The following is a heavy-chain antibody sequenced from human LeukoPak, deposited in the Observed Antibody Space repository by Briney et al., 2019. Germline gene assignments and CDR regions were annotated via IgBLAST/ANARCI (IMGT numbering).Heavy chain of an antibody. V-gene: IGHV1-24*01. Sequence: APVKVSCKVSGYTLTELSMHWVRQAPGKGLEWMGGFDPEDGETIYAQKFQGRVTMTEDTSTDTAYMELSSLRSEDTAVYYCATGSKAYDILTGYYLNYYFDYWRQGTLVTVSS. J-gene: IGHJ4*02. CDR3: ATGSKAYDILTGYYLNYYFDY. D-gene: IGHD3-9*01. CDR1: GYTLTELS. CDR2: FDPEDGET.